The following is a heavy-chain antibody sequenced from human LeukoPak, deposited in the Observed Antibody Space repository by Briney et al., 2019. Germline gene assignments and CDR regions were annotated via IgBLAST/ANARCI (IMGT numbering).Heavy chain of an antibody. J-gene: IGHJ5*02. CDR2: IYHSGST. Sequence: SETLSLTCTVSGYSISSGYYWGRIRQPPGKGLEWIGSIYHSGSTYYNPSLKSRVTISVDTSKNQFSLKLSSVTAADTAVYYCARGSPRYCSSTSCLYNWFDPWGQGTLVTVSS. CDR1: GYSISSGYY. CDR3: ARGSPRYCSSTSCLYNWFDP. V-gene: IGHV4-38-2*02. D-gene: IGHD2-2*01.